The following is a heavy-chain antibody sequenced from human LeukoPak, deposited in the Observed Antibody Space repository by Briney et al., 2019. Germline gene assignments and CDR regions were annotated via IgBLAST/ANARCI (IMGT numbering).Heavy chain of an antibody. CDR1: GGSFSGYY. V-gene: IGHV4-34*01. D-gene: IGHD1-26*01. CDR2: INHSGST. J-gene: IGHJ5*02. CDR3: ARVVGSQYNGFDP. Sequence: WETLSLTCAVSGGSFSGYYWSWIRQPPGKGLEWIGEINHSGSTKYNPSLKSRVTISVDTSKNQLSLKLSSVTAADTAVYYCARVVGSQYNGFDPWGQGTLVPVSS.